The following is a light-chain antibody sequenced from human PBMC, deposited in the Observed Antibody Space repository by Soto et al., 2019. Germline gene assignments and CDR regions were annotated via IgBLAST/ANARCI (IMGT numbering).Light chain of an antibody. CDR3: QQYNSYSYT. CDR2: DAS. CDR1: QSISSW. Sequence: DIQMTQSPSTLSASVGDRVTITCRASQSISSWLAWYQQKPGKAPKLLIYDASSLESGVPSRFSGRGSGTEFTLTLSSLQPDDFATYYCQQYNSYSYTFGQGTKLEIK. J-gene: IGKJ2*01. V-gene: IGKV1-5*01.